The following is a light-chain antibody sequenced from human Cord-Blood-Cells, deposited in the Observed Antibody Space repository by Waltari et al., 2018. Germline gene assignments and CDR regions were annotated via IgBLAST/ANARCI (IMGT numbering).Light chain of an antibody. CDR3: QQSYSTPGVT. V-gene: IGKV1-39*01. CDR2: AAS. CDR1: QSISSY. J-gene: IGKJ4*01. Sequence: QMTQSPSSLSASVGDRVTITCRASQSISSYLNWYQQKPGKAPKLLIYAASSLQSGVPSRFSGSGSGTDFTLTISSLQPEDFATYYCQQSYSTPGVTFGGGTKVEIK.